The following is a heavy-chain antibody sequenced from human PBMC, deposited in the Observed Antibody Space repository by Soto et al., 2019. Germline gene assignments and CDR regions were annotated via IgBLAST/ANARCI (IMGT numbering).Heavy chain of an antibody. D-gene: IGHD4-17*01. CDR3: ARDRDYGGFDF. CDR2: IYSIGST. CDR1: GFTVSSNF. Sequence: HPGGSLRLSCAASGFTVSSNFMSWVRQAPGKGLEWVSVIYSIGSTYYADSVKGRFTISRDNSKNTLYLQMNSLRAEDTAVYYCARDRDYGGFDFWGQGTLVTVSS. J-gene: IGHJ4*02. V-gene: IGHV3-53*01.